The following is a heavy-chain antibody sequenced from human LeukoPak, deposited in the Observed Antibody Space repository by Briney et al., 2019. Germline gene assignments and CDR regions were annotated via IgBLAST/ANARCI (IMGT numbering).Heavy chain of an antibody. V-gene: IGHV3-74*01. D-gene: IGHD3-16*01. CDR1: GFTLSNSW. J-gene: IGHJ4*02. CDR3: ARGSYVWGSWYFDY. CDR2: INSDGSRT. Sequence: GSLRLSCATSGFTLSNSWMHWVRQAAGKGLVWVSRINSDGSRTSYADSVKGRFTISRGSAKNTLYLQMNSLKAEDTAVYYCARGSYVWGSWYFDYWGQGTLVPVSS.